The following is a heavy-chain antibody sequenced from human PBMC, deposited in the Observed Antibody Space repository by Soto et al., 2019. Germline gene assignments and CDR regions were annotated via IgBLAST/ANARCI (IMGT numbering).Heavy chain of an antibody. CDR2: ISYDGSNK. Sequence: PGGSLRLSCAASGFTFSSYAMHWVRQAPGKGLEWVAVISYDGSNKYYADSVKGRFTISRDNSKNTLYLQMNSLRAEDTAVYYCARVEHDYDFWSGVAPVDYWGQGTLVTVSS. CDR3: ARVEHDYDFWSGVAPVDY. D-gene: IGHD3-3*01. J-gene: IGHJ4*02. V-gene: IGHV3-30-3*01. CDR1: GFTFSSYA.